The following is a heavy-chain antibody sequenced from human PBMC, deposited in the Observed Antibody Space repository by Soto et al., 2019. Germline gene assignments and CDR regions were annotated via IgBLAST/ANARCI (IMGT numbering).Heavy chain of an antibody. CDR1: GYTFTGYY. CDR3: ARKRAAAGTFAFDI. V-gene: IGHV1-8*02. CDR2: INPNSGNT. Sequence: ASVKVSCKASGYTFTGYYMHWVRQAPGQGLEWMGWINPNSGNTGYAQKFQGRVTMTRNTSISTAYMELSSLRSEDTAVYYCARKRAAAGTFAFDIWGQGTMVTVSS. J-gene: IGHJ3*02. D-gene: IGHD6-13*01.